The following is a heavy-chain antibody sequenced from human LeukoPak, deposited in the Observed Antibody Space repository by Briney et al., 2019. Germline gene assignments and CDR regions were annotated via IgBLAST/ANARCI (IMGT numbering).Heavy chain of an antibody. Sequence: GGSLRLSCAASGFTVSSNYMSWVRQAPGKGLEWVSVIYSGGSTYYADSVKGRFTISRDNSKNTLYLRMNSLRAEDTAVYYCARTNPWIQNYFDYWGQGTLVTVSS. CDR1: GFTVSSNY. CDR3: ARTNPWIQNYFDY. D-gene: IGHD5-18*01. CDR2: IYSGGST. V-gene: IGHV3-66*01. J-gene: IGHJ4*02.